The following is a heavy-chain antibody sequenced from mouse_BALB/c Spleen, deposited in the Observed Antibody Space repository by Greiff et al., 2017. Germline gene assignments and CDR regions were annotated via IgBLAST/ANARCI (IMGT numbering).Heavy chain of an antibody. Sequence: VQLQQSGAELVKPRASVKLSCTASGFNIKDTYMHWVKQRPEQGLEWIGRIDPANGNTKYDPKFQGKATITADTSSNTAYLQLSSLTSEDTAVYYCARGITTAWFAYWGQGTLVTVSA. CDR2: IDPANGNT. D-gene: IGHD2-4*01. V-gene: IGHV14-3*02. CDR1: GFNIKDTY. J-gene: IGHJ3*01. CDR3: ARGITTAWFAY.